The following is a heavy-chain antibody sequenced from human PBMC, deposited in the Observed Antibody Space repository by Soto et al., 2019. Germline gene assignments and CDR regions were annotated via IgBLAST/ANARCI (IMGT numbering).Heavy chain of an antibody. CDR2: IYYSGST. J-gene: IGHJ3*02. V-gene: IGHV4-39*01. Sequence: QLQLQESGPGLVKPSETLSLTCTVSGGSISSSSYYWGWIRQPPGKGLEWIGSIYYSGSTYYNPSLKSRVTISVDTSKNQFSLQLSSVTAADTAVYYCARHQSREYTLRYFDWFDAFDIWGQGTMVTVSS. CDR1: GGSISSSSYY. CDR3: ARHQSREYTLRYFDWFDAFDI. D-gene: IGHD3-9*01.